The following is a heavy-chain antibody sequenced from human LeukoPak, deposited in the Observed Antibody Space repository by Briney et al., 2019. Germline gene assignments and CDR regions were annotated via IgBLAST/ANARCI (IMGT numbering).Heavy chain of an antibody. J-gene: IGHJ3*02. D-gene: IGHD3-22*01. Sequence: GGTLRLSCAASGFTFSSYSMNWVRQAPGKGLEWVSYISSSSSYIYYADSVKGRFTISRDNAKNSLYLQMNSLRAEDTAVYYCASGYYYDSSGSNAFDIWGQGTMVTVSS. CDR3: ASGYYYDSSGSNAFDI. CDR1: GFTFSSYS. CDR2: ISSSSSYI. V-gene: IGHV3-21*01.